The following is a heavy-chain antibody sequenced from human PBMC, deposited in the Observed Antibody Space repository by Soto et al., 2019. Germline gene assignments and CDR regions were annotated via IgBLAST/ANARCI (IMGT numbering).Heavy chain of an antibody. CDR3: ARCLLTHYHMAV. CDR1: GGSISSYY. D-gene: IGHD2-15*01. CDR2: IYYSGST. Sequence: SETLSLTCTVSGGSISSYYWSWIRQPPGKGLEWIGYIYYSGSTNYNPSLKSRVTISVDTSKNQFSLKLSSVTAADTAVYYCARCLLTHYHMAVWGKGTTVTVSS. V-gene: IGHV4-59*01. J-gene: IGHJ6*03.